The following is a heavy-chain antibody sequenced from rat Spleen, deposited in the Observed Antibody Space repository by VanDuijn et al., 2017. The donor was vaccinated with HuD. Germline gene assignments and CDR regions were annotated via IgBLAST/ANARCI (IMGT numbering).Heavy chain of an antibody. D-gene: IGHD4-3*01. V-gene: IGHV2-43*01. J-gene: IGHJ4*01. Sequence: QVQLKESGPGLVQPSQTLSLTCNVSGFSLTSFHVSWVRQPPGKGLEWIGAIWSGGDTDYNSAVKSRLSISRDTSKSQVLLKMNSLQPEDTGTYYCARHLREASGVMDAWGQGASVTVSS. CDR2: IWSGGDT. CDR1: GFSLTSFH. CDR3: ARHLREASGVMDA.